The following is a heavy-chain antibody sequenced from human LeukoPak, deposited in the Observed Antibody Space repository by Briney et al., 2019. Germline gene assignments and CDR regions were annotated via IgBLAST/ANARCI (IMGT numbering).Heavy chain of an antibody. CDR3: AKEPYSSSWYLLYYFDY. V-gene: IGHV3-23*01. CDR1: GFTVSSNY. CDR2: ISGSGGST. J-gene: IGHJ4*02. D-gene: IGHD6-13*01. Sequence: SGGSLRLSCAASGFTVSSNYMSWVRQAPGKGLEWVSAISGSGGSTYYADSVKGRFTISRDNSKNTLYLQMNSLRAEDTAVYYCAKEPYSSSWYLLYYFDYWGQGTLVTVSS.